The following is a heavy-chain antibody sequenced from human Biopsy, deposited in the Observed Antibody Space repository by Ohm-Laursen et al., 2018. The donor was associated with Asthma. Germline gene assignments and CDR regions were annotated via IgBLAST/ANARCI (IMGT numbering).Heavy chain of an antibody. CDR2: ISYDGSNK. Sequence: SLRLSCAASGFTFSSYGMYWVRQAPGKGLEWVAVISYDGSNKYYADSVKGRFTISRDNSKNTLYLQMNSLRGDDTAVYYCARDMNRDGWYFDYWGQGALVTVSS. CDR3: ARDMNRDGWYFDY. J-gene: IGHJ4*02. D-gene: IGHD5-24*01. V-gene: IGHV3-30*03. CDR1: GFTFSSYG.